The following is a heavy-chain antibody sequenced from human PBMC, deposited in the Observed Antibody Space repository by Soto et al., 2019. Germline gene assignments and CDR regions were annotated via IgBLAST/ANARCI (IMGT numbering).Heavy chain of an antibody. Sequence: QVQLQESGPGLVKPSQTLSLTCTVSSGSISSGDSYWSWIRQHPGKGLEWIGHIYYSGSTYYNPSLKSRVTISVDTSKNQFSLRLNSVTAVDTAVYFCAKGRYEDCSSTSCYGPMDVWGKGTTVTVSS. CDR1: SGSISSGDSY. D-gene: IGHD2-2*01. J-gene: IGHJ6*03. CDR2: IYYSGST. CDR3: AKGRYEDCSSTSCYGPMDV. V-gene: IGHV4-31*03.